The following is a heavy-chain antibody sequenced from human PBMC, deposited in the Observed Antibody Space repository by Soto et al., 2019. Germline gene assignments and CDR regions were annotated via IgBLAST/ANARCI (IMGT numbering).Heavy chain of an antibody. V-gene: IGHV1-69*13. J-gene: IGHJ3*02. Sequence: SVKVSCKASGGTFSSYAISWVRQAPGQGLEWMGGIIPIFGTANYAQKFQGRVTITADESTSTAYMELSSLSSVTAADTAVYYCARHGTHKRGYSSSWRRGGAFDIWGQGTMVTVSS. CDR3: ARHGTHKRGYSSSWRRGGAFDI. CDR1: GGTFSSYA. CDR2: IIPIFGTA. D-gene: IGHD6-13*01.